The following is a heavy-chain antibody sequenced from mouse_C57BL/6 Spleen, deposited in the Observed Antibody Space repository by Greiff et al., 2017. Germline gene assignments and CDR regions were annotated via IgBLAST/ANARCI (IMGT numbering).Heavy chain of an antibody. V-gene: IGHV1-81*01. CDR2: IYPRSGNT. J-gene: IGHJ4*01. CDR3: ARRTTVGLAMGY. CDR1: GYTFTSYG. D-gene: IGHD1-1*01. Sequence: VQRVESGAELARPGASVKLSCKASGYTFTSYGISWVKQRTGQGLEWIGGIYPRSGNTYYNEKFKGKATLTADKSSSTAYMELRSLTSEDSAVYFGARRTTVGLAMGYWGQGTSVTVAS.